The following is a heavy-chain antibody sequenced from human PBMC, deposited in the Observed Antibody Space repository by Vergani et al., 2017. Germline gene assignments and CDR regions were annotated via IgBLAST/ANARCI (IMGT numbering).Heavy chain of an antibody. CDR2: ISSSSSYT. D-gene: IGHD2-2*01. CDR3: AREDIVVVPAAVYYYGMDV. V-gene: IGHV3-11*05. CDR1: GFTFSDYY. Sequence: QVQLVESGGGLVKPGGSPRLSCAASGFTFSDYYMSWIRQAPGKGLEWVSYISSSSSYTNYADSVKGRFTISRDNAKNSLYLQMNSLRAEDTAVYYCAREDIVVVPAAVYYYGMDVWGQGTTVTVSS. J-gene: IGHJ6*02.